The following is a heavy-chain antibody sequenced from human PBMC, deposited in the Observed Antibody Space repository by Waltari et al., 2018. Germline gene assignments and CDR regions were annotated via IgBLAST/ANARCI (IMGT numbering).Heavy chain of an antibody. D-gene: IGHD3-16*01. CDR2: INYSGST. CDR1: GASISTYS. V-gene: IGHV4-59*03. J-gene: IGHJ4*02. Sequence: QVQLQESGPGLVKPSETLSLTCPVPGASISTYSWTWIRQPPGNGLEWLGHINYSGSTNYSPSLRSRVTFLIDTSENQFSLKLTSVTAADTAVYYCATRGTNRAFDHWGQGTLVTVSS. CDR3: ATRGTNRAFDH.